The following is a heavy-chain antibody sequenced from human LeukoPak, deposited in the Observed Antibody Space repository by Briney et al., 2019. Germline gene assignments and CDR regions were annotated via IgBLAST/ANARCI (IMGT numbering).Heavy chain of an antibody. CDR2: ISGDGGST. CDR3: AKDTWEGDSSSWQLRSLHFDY. Sequence: GGSLRLSCAASGFTFDDYAMHWVRQAPGKGLEWVSLISGDGGSTYYADSVKGRFTISRDNSKNSLYLQMNSLRTEDTALYYCAKDTWEGDSSSWQLRSLHFDYWGQGTLVTVSS. CDR1: GFTFDDYA. D-gene: IGHD6-13*01. V-gene: IGHV3-43*02. J-gene: IGHJ4*02.